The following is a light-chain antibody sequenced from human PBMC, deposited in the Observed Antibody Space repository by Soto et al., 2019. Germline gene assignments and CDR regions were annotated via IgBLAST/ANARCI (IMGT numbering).Light chain of an antibody. CDR3: GSYTRDNTLV. J-gene: IGLJ3*02. V-gene: IGLV2-14*01. CDR1: SSDVGAYNY. Sequence: QSALTQPASVSGSPGQSITIFCTGTSSDVGAYNYVSWYQKYPGKAPKLLIYGVSDRPSGVSDRFSGSKSGNTASLTISGLQAEDEADYFCGSYTRDNTLVFGGGTKLTVL. CDR2: GVS.